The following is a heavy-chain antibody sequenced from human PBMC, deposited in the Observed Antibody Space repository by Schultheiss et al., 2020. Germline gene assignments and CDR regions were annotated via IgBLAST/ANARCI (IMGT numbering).Heavy chain of an antibody. Sequence: GGSLRLSCAASRFTFEDYAMHWGRQATGKGLEWVSAIGTAGDTYYPGSVKGRFTISRDNSKNTLYLQMNSLRAEDTAVYYCAREGDFRELLSPWGQGTLVNGYS. D-gene: IGHD3-10*01. CDR3: AREGDFRELLSP. J-gene: IGHJ5*02. CDR1: RFTFEDYA. CDR2: IGTAGDT. V-gene: IGHV3-13*01.